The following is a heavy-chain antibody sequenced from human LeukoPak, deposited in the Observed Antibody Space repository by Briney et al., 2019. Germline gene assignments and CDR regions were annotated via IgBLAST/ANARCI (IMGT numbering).Heavy chain of an antibody. CDR2: ISCDGGST. CDR3: AKDSGDHDFWSGYYPKS. Sequence: GGSLRLSCAASGFTFDDYAMHWVRQAPGKGLEWVSLISCDGGSTYYADSVKGRFTISRDNSKNSLYLQMNSLRAEDTALYYCAKDSGDHDFWSGYYPKSWGQGTLVTVSS. D-gene: IGHD3-3*01. V-gene: IGHV3-43D*03. CDR1: GFTFDDYA. J-gene: IGHJ4*02.